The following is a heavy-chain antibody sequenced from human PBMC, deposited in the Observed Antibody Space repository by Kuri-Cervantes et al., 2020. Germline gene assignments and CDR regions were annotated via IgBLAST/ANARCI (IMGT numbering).Heavy chain of an antibody. V-gene: IGHV4-39*07. Sequence: SETLSLTCTVSGGSISSSSYYWGWIRQPPGKGLEWIGSIYYSGSTYCNPSLKSRVTISVDTSKNQFSLKLSSVTAADTAVYYCARESGIAVAGTWYYYYGMDVWGQGTTVTVSS. CDR2: IYYSGST. CDR3: ARESGIAVAGTWYYYYGMDV. CDR1: GGSISSSSYY. D-gene: IGHD6-19*01. J-gene: IGHJ6*02.